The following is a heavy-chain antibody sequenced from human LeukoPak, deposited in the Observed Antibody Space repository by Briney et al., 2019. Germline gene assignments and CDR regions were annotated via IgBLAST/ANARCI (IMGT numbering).Heavy chain of an antibody. Sequence: SETLSLTCTVSGGSISSYYWSWIRQPPGKGLEWIGYIYYSGTTNYNPSLKSRVTISADTSKNQFSLKLTSVTAADTAEYYCARSSVSGTYSGGYWGQGTLVTVSS. D-gene: IGHD3-10*01. J-gene: IGHJ4*02. CDR1: GGSISSYY. CDR3: ARSSVSGTYSGGY. CDR2: IYYSGTT. V-gene: IGHV4-59*08.